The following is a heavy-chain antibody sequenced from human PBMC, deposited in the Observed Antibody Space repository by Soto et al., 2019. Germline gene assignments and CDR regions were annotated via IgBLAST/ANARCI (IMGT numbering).Heavy chain of an antibody. J-gene: IGHJ4*02. Sequence: PGGSLKLSCAASGFTFSNAWMSWVRQAPGKGLEWVGRIKSNTDGGTTDYAAPVKGRFTISRDDSKNTLYLQMNSLKTEDTAVYYCTTEGVLRFLEWLLFDFWGQGTLVTVSS. CDR2: IKSNTDGGTT. D-gene: IGHD3-3*01. CDR3: TTEGVLRFLEWLLFDF. CDR1: GFTFSNAW. V-gene: IGHV3-15*01.